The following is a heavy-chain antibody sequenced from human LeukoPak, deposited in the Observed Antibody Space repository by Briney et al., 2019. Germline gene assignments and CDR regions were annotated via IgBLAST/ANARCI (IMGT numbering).Heavy chain of an antibody. CDR2: IYPGDSDT. D-gene: IGHD2-15*01. CDR1: GYPFTNYW. Sequence: GESLKISCKGSGYPFTNYWIGWVRQMPGKGLEWMGIIYPGDSDTSYSPSFQGQVTISADKSISTAYLQWSSLKASDTAMYYCARRNCSGGSCYLSYGMDVWGQGTTVTVSS. CDR3: ARRNCSGGSCYLSYGMDV. J-gene: IGHJ6*02. V-gene: IGHV5-51*01.